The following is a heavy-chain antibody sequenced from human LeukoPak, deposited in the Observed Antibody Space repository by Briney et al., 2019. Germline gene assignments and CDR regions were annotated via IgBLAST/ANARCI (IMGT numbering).Heavy chain of an antibody. D-gene: IGHD1-7*01. J-gene: IGHJ5*02. CDR2: INPNSGGT. V-gene: IGHV1-2*02. CDR1: GYTFTGYY. CDR3: ARPPTQYNWNYAVNWFDP. Sequence: ASVKVSCKASGYTFTGYYMHWVRQAPGQGLEWMGWINPNSGGTSYAQKFQGRVTMTRDTSISTAYMELSRLRSDDTAVYYCARPPTQYNWNYAVNWFDPWGQGTLVTVSS.